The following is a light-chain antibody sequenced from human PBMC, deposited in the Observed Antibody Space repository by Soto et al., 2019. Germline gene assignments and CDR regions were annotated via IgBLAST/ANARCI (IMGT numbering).Light chain of an antibody. J-gene: IGKJ1*01. CDR3: QKRSNWPPWT. CDR2: DAS. CDR1: QSVSSY. V-gene: IGKV3-11*01. Sequence: EIVLTQSPATLSLSPGERATLSCRASQSVSSYLAWYQQKPGQAPRLLIYDASNRATGIPARFSGSGSGTDFTLTISSLEPEDFAVYYCQKRSNWPPWTLGQGTKMEIK.